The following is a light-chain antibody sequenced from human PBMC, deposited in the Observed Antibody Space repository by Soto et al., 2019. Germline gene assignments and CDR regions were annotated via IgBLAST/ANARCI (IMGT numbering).Light chain of an antibody. J-gene: IGKJ5*01. CDR1: HDISTF. CDR3: QQLYTLPFT. Sequence: DIQLTQSPSLLSASIGDRVTITCRASHDISTFLAWYQQKPGKAPKLLIYEASTLQSGVPSRFSGSGSGTEFTLTISGMLPEDFADYHCQQLYTLPFTFGQGTRLEIK. CDR2: EAS. V-gene: IGKV1-9*01.